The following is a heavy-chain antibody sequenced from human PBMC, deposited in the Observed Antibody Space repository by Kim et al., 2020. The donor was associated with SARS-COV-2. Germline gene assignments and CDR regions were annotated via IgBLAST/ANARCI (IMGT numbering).Heavy chain of an antibody. CDR3: AHVVVTAIETSFDY. J-gene: IGHJ4*02. D-gene: IGHD2-21*02. Sequence: SPSLKSRLTITKDTSKNQVVLTMTNMDPVDTATYYCAHVVVTAIETSFDYWGQGTLVTVSS. V-gene: IGHV2-5*01.